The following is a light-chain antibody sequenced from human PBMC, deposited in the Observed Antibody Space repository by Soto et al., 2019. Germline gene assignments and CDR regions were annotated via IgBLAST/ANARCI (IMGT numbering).Light chain of an antibody. V-gene: IGKV3D-15*01. Sequence: TKSRCTLYLSKEERATLSCRASQSVSSYLAWYQQKPGQAPRLLIYDASTRATDIPARFSGSGSGTEFTLTISSLQSEDFALYYCQQYDVLPLTFGGVSIV. J-gene: IGKJ4*01. CDR3: QQYDVLPLT. CDR2: DAS. CDR1: QSVSSY.